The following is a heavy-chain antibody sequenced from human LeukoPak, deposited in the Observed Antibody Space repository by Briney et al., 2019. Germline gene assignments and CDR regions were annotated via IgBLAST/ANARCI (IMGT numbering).Heavy chain of an antibody. CDR2: IYYSGST. V-gene: IGHV4-39*07. J-gene: IGHJ4*02. D-gene: IGHD3-9*01. Sequence: SETLSLTCTVSGGSISSSSYYWGWIRQPPGKGLEWSGSIYYSGSTYYNPSLKSRVTISVDASKNQFSLKLSSVTAADTAVYYCARDNYDILTGLDYWGQGTLVTVSS. CDR3: ARDNYDILTGLDY. CDR1: GGSISSSSYY.